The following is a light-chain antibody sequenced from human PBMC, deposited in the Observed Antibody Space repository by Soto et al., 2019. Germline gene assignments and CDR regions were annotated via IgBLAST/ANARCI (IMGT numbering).Light chain of an antibody. CDR2: AAS. J-gene: IGKJ2*01. V-gene: IGKV1-39*01. CDR1: QSINTY. CDR3: QHSFITPLYS. Sequence: DIQMTQSPSSLSASVGDRVTITCRTSQSINTYLNWYQQKSGKAPRLLIYAASSLQSGVPSRFSGSGSGSDFSLTISSVQPEDFATYYCQHSFITPLYSFGLGTKLQI.